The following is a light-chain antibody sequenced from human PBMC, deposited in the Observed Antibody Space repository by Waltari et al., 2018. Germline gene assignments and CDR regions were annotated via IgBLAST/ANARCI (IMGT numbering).Light chain of an antibody. V-gene: IGKV1D-13*01. Sequence: AIQLTQSPSSLSASVGDRVAITCRASQAISSALAWYQQKPGKAPQLLIYDTSSLQRGVPSRFSGSGSGTEFTLTINSPQPEDFATYFCQQFNNYPQTFGPGTRVEVK. CDR2: DTS. CDR1: QAISSA. J-gene: IGKJ3*01. CDR3: QQFNNYPQT.